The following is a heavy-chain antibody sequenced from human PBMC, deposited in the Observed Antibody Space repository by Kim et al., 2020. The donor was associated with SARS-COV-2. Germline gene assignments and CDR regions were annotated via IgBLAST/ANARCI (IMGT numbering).Heavy chain of an antibody. Sequence: SVKVSCKASGGTFSSYAISWVRQAHGQGLEWMGGIIPIFGTANYAQKFQGRVTITADESTSTAYMELSSLRSEDTAVYYCARGLGAAAGVAFDIWGQGTMVTVSS. CDR1: GGTFSSYA. CDR3: ARGLGAAAGVAFDI. J-gene: IGHJ3*02. V-gene: IGHV1-69*13. D-gene: IGHD6-13*01. CDR2: IIPIFGTA.